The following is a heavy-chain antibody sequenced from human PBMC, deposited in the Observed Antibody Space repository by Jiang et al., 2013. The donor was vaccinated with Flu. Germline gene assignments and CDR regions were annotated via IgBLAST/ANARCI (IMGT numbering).Heavy chain of an antibody. V-gene: IGHV1-69*01. CDR3: ARVSPGVVVVAATTNDAFDI. J-gene: IGHJ3*02. Sequence: GAEVKKPGSSVKVSCKASGGTFSSYAISWVRQAPGQGLEWMGGIIPIFGTANYAQKFQGRVTITADESTSTAYMELSSLRSEDTAVYYCARVSPGVVVVAATTNDAFDIWGQGTMVTVSS. D-gene: IGHD2-15*01. CDR2: IIPIFGTA. CDR1: GGTFSSYA.